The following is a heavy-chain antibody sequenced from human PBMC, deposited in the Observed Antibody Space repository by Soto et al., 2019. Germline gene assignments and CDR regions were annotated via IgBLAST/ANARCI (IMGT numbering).Heavy chain of an antibody. CDR1: GGSIETFY. CDR2: ISNSGST. D-gene: IGHD6-13*01. Sequence: SETLSLTCTVSGGSIETFYWSWIRQPPGKGLEWIGYISNSGSTNYNPSLESRVTVSVDTAKNEFSLKLNSVTAADTATYYCARILRDSQXWYHHDFWGQGTLVTVSS. V-gene: IGHV4-59*01. J-gene: IGHJ4*02. CDR3: ARILRDSQXWYHHDF.